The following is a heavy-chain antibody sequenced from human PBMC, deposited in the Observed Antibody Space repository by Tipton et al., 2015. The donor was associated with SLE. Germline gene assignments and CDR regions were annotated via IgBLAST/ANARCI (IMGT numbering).Heavy chain of an antibody. Sequence: GLVKPSETLSLTCTVSGGSIRTSSNFWAWIRQPPGKRPEWIGNVYHSGSTYYNPSLKSRVTISVDTSKNQFSLKLSSVTAADTAVYYCARGGYNFWSGPGNYWGQGTLVTVSS. V-gene: IGHV4-39*07. CDR3: ARGGYNFWSGPGNY. CDR2: VYHSGST. CDR1: GGSIRTSSNF. D-gene: IGHD3-3*01. J-gene: IGHJ4*02.